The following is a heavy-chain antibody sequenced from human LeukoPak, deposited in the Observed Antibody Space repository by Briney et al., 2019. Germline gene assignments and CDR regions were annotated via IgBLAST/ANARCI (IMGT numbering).Heavy chain of an antibody. Sequence: ASLTDSCIVSRYTFTRYSMHTVRQAPAPGLASMGWLTPNSGVTYYAQTFHGSVSMTRDTSISTPYMEVSRLRSDDSALYYCARLSTPTLYYFDYWGQGTLVPVSS. CDR2: LTPNSGVT. CDR1: RYTFTRYS. CDR3: ARLSTPTLYYFDY. D-gene: IGHD2-15*01. J-gene: IGHJ4*02. V-gene: IGHV1-2*02.